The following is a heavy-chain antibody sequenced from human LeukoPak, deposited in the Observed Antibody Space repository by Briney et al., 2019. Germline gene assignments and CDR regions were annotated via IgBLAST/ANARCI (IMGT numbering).Heavy chain of an antibody. D-gene: IGHD6-19*01. CDR2: IYPGDSDT. CDR3: ARLSGGYSSGWYSYFDY. V-gene: IGHV5-51*01. J-gene: IGHJ4*02. CDR1: GYSFTSYW. Sequence: GESLKISCKGSGYSFTSYWIGWVRQMPGEGLEWMGIIYPGDSDTRYSPSFQGQVTISADKSISTAYLQWSSLKASDTAMYYCARLSGGYSSGWYSYFDYWGQGTLVTVSS.